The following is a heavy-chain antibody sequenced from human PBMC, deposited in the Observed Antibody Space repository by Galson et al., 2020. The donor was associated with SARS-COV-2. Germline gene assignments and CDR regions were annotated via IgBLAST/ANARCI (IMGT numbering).Heavy chain of an antibody. CDR3: ARLGHEWGALQFDP. Sequence: SETLSLTCTVSGGSIKSSSGYFWGWVRQAPEKGLEWIATINSIGTTYYNPSLESRVSITADMSRNQFSLKVNDVTAAATAIFYCARLGHEWGALQFDPWGQGTLVIVSS. J-gene: IGHJ5*02. D-gene: IGHD1-26*01. CDR1: GGSIKSSSGYF. CDR2: INSIGTT. V-gene: IGHV4-39*01.